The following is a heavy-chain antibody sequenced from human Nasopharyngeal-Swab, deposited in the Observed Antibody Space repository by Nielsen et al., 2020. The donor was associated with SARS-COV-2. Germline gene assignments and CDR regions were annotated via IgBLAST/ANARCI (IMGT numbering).Heavy chain of an antibody. CDR2: IKQDGSEK. D-gene: IGHD2-15*01. J-gene: IGHJ4*02. CDR3: VNGGSLDF. Sequence: GESLKISCAASGFTFSNSWMSWVRQAPGKGLEWVANIKQDGSEKYYVESVKGRFTISRENAKNSLYLQMNSLRAEDTGVYYCVNGGSLDFWGQGTLVTVSP. CDR1: GFTFSNSW. V-gene: IGHV3-7*01.